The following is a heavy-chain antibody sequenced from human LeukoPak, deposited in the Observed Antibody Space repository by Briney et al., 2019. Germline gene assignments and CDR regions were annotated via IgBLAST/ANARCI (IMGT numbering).Heavy chain of an antibody. D-gene: IGHD6-13*01. CDR2: ISWNSGSI. V-gene: IGHV3-9*01. J-gene: IGHJ4*02. CDR3: ATGSSWYYLDY. CDR1: GFTFDDYA. Sequence: GGSLRLSCAASGFTFDDYAMHWVRQAPGKGLEWVSGISWNSGSIGYADSVKGRFTISRDNAKNSLYLQMNSLRAEDTALYYCATGSSWYYLDYWGQGTLVTVSS.